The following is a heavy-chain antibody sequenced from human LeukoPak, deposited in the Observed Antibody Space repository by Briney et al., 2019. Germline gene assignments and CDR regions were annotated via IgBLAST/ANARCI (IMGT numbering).Heavy chain of an antibody. CDR2: FSFNGEST. D-gene: IGHD5-18*01. CDR1: GLIVNNYA. V-gene: IGHV3-23*01. J-gene: IGHJ6*03. Sequence: GGSLRLSCAASGLIVNNYAMSWVRQAPGKGLEWVSSFSFNGESTYYADSAKGRFTISRDNSKNTLYLQMNSLRAEDTAVYYCAKGGYSNGRYYYYYMDVWGEGTTVTVSS. CDR3: AKGGYSNGRYYYYYMDV.